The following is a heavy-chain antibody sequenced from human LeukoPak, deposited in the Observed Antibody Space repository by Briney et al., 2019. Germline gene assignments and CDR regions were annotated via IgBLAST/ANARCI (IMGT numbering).Heavy chain of an antibody. CDR2: VTGGGGSA. V-gene: IGHV3-23*01. CDR3: AARPLMPPRFDY. Sequence: GGSLRLSCAASGFTFSSYPMSWVRQAPGKGLQWVSAVTGGGGSAYYGDSVKGRFTISRDNSKSTLYLQMNSLRAEDTGIYYCAARPLMPPRFDYWGQGTLVTVSS. CDR1: GFTFSSYP. J-gene: IGHJ4*02. D-gene: IGHD2-2*01.